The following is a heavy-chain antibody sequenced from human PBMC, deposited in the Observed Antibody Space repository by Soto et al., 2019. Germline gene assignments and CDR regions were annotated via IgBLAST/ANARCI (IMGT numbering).Heavy chain of an antibody. CDR2: ISDDGNNK. V-gene: IGHV3-30-3*01. CDR3: ARDDGGGSDCDLGY. J-gene: IGHJ4*02. Sequence: QVQLVESGGGVVQPGRSLRLSCAASGFTFSRYTMHWVRQAPGKGLEWMAFISDDGNNKYYADSVKGQFTISRDNSENTLYLQMNSLRTEDTAVYYCARDDGGGSDCDLGYWGQGTLVTVSS. CDR1: GFTFSRYT. D-gene: IGHD3-10*01.